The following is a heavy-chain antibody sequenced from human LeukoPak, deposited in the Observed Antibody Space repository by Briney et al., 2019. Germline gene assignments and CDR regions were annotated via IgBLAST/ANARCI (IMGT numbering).Heavy chain of an antibody. J-gene: IGHJ4*02. V-gene: IGHV3-7*01. CDR3: AKLAKYFYGAETFYFFEH. CDR1: GFTFSSYW. CDR2: IKQDGSEK. Sequence: GGSLRLSCAASGFTFSSYWMSWVRQAPGKGLEWVANIKQDGSEKYYVDSVKGRFTISRDNSKNTLYLQMNSLRAEDTAVYYCAKLAKYFYGAETFYFFEHWGQGTPVTASS. D-gene: IGHD3-10*01.